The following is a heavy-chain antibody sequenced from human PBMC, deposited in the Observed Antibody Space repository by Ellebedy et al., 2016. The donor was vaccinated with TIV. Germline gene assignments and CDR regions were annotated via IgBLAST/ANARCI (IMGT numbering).Heavy chain of an antibody. CDR3: ARLRLGVAATLGWYFDL. CDR2: IYYSGST. Sequence: SETLSLTCTVSGGSISSYYWSWIRQPPGKGLEWIGYIYYSGSTNYNPSLKSRVPISVDTSKNQFSLKLSSVTAADTAVYYCARLRLGVAATLGWYFDLWGRGTLVTVSS. D-gene: IGHD2-15*01. V-gene: IGHV4-59*08. CDR1: GGSISSYY. J-gene: IGHJ2*01.